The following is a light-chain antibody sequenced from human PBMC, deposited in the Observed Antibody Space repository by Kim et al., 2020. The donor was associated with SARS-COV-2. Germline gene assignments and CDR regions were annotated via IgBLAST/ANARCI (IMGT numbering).Light chain of an antibody. CDR3: NSRDSNDNVV. Sequence: VALGQTVRITGQGDSLRSYYATWYQQKPRQAPLLVIYGKNNRPSGIPDRFSGSSSGNTASLTITGTQAGDEADYYCNSRDSNDNVVFGGGTKLTVL. CDR1: SLRSYY. J-gene: IGLJ2*01. V-gene: IGLV3-19*01. CDR2: GKN.